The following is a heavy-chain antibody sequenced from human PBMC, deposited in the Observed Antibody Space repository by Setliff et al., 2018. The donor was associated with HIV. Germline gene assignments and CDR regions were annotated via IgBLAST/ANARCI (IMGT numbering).Heavy chain of an antibody. CDR3: ARSESFCAGDCYGVDGVDAFDI. Sequence: SETLSLTCTVSGGSISSYVWSWIRQPPGKGLEWIGYMSDSWSTYYNHSLKSRIIMSVDTSKNQFSLKLSSVTAVYPALYYCARSESFCAGDCYGVDGVDAFDIWGLGTMVTVSS. CDR1: GGSISSYV. V-gene: IGHV4-59*01. J-gene: IGHJ3*02. CDR2: MSDSWST. D-gene: IGHD2-21*02.